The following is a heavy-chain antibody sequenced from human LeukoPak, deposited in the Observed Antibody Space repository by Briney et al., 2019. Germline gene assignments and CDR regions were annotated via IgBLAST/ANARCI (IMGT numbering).Heavy chain of an antibody. V-gene: IGHV1-8*01. CDR2: MNPNSGNT. D-gene: IGHD6-13*01. CDR3: ARGRYSSSWYANPKFDY. CDR1: GYTFTSYD. Sequence: GASVKVSCKASGYTFTSYDINWVRQATGQGLEWMGWMNPNSGNTGYAQKFQGRVTMTRNTSISTAYMELSSLRSEDTAVYYCARGRYSSSWYANPKFDYWGQGTLVTVPS. J-gene: IGHJ4*02.